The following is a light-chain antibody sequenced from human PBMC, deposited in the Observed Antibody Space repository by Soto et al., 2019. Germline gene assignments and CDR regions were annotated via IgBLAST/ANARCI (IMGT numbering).Light chain of an antibody. CDR1: HSVTSSY. V-gene: IGKV3D-20*01. CDR3: QQYGRTFPLS. Sequence: IVLTQSPATLSLSPGERATLSCGASHSVTSSYLAWYQQKPGLAPRLIIYNGSTRPTGIPDRFSGAGSGTDDALTISRLEPADFAVYYCQQYGRTFPLSFGGGTKVE. CDR2: NGS. J-gene: IGKJ4*01.